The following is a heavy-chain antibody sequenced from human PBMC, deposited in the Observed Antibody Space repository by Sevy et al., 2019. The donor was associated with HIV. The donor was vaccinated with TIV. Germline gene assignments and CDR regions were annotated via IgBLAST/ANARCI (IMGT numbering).Heavy chain of an antibody. V-gene: IGHV3-15*01. Sequence: GGSLRLSCAASGFIFSDAWLSWVRQGQGKGLEWVGRVRSKGDGGTEEYATPVKGRFIIARDDSKNMLYLQMNNLKIEDTGVYYCTTEGADWGQGTRVTVSS. CDR3: TTEGAD. CDR1: GFIFSDAW. CDR2: VRSKGDGGTE. J-gene: IGHJ4*02.